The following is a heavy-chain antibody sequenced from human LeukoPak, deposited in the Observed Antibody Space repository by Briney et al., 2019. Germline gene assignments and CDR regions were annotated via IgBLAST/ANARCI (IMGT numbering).Heavy chain of an antibody. Sequence: SETLSLTCTVSGGSISSYYGSWIRQPPGKGLEWIGYIYYSASTNYNPSLKSRVTISVDTSKNQFSLKLSSVTAADTAVYYCARAFHRGVIDYWGQGTLVTVSS. CDR1: GGSISSYY. D-gene: IGHD3-10*01. CDR3: ARAFHRGVIDY. J-gene: IGHJ4*02. V-gene: IGHV4-59*01. CDR2: IYYSAST.